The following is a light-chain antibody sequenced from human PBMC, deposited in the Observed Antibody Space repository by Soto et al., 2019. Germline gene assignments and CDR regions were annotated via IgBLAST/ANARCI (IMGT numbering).Light chain of an antibody. CDR1: NSDIGNYNF. CDR2: EVN. V-gene: IGLV2-8*01. CDR3: SSYAGSNNLL. Sequence: QSALTQPPSASGSPGQSVAISCTGINSDIGNYNFVSWYQQHPGKAPKLMIYEVNKRPSGVPDRFSGSKSGNTASLTVSGLQPEDEADYYCSSYAGSNNLLFGGGTKLTVL. J-gene: IGLJ2*01.